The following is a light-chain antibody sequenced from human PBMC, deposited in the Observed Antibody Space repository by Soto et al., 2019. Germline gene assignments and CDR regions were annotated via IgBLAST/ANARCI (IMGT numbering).Light chain of an antibody. CDR2: DAS. Sequence: DIQMTQSPSSLSASVGDRVTITCQASQDISKYLNWYQQKPGKAPTLLIYDASNLETGVPSRFSGSGSGTDFTFTISTLQPEDFATYYCQQYDNLPITFGPGTKVDIK. V-gene: IGKV1-33*01. J-gene: IGKJ3*01. CDR3: QQYDNLPIT. CDR1: QDISKY.